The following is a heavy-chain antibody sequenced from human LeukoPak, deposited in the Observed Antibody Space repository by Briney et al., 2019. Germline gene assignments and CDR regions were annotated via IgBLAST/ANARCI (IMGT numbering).Heavy chain of an antibody. J-gene: IGHJ4*02. CDR3: ARSDGYNSSPNY. CDR2: ISSSGNTI. Sequence: GGSLRLSCAASGFTFSSYSMNWVRQAPGKGLEWVSYISSSGNTIYYADSVKGRFTISRDNAKNSLYLQMNSLRAEDTAVYYCARSDGYNSSPNYWGQGTLVTVSS. V-gene: IGHV3-48*01. CDR1: GFTFSSYS. D-gene: IGHD6-13*01.